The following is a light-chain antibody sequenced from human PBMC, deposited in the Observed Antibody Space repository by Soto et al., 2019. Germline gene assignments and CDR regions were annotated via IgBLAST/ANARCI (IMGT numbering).Light chain of an antibody. CDR2: DAS. Sequence: EIVLTQSPATLSLSPGERATLSCRASQSVSNFLAWYQQKPGQAPRLLIYDASTRATGIPARFSGSGSGTDFALTISSLEPEDFAVYYCQQRSNWPLFTFGPGTKVDIK. V-gene: IGKV3-11*01. J-gene: IGKJ3*01. CDR3: QQRSNWPLFT. CDR1: QSVSNF.